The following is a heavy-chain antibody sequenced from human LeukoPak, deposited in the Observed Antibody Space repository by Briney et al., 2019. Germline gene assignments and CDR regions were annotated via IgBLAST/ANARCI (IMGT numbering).Heavy chain of an antibody. V-gene: IGHV1-2*02. J-gene: IGHJ5*02. CDR3: AREDGYSNGYGWFDP. D-gene: IGHD5-18*01. CDR1: GYTFTGYY. Sequence: ASVKVSFKASGYTFTGYYMHWVRQAPGQGLEWMGWINPNSGGTNYAQDFHGRVTMTKDTSIGTAYMELSRLRFDYPARDYCAREDGYSNGYGWFDPWGQGTLVTVSS. CDR2: INPNSGGT.